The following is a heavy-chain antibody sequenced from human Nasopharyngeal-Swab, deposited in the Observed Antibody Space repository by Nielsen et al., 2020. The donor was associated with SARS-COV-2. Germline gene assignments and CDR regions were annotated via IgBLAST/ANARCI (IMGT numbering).Heavy chain of an antibody. V-gene: IGHV3-30*03. CDR3: TRGPDFVVAVADY. CDR1: GFTFSSFG. J-gene: IGHJ4*02. D-gene: IGHD2-15*01. Sequence: GGSLRLSCAASGFTFSSFGMHWVRQAPGKGLEWVAFIAHDASNEYYGDSVKGRFTISRDNAKSTVYLQMSSLSADDTAVYYCTRGPDFVVAVADYWGQGTLVTLSS. CDR2: IAHDASNE.